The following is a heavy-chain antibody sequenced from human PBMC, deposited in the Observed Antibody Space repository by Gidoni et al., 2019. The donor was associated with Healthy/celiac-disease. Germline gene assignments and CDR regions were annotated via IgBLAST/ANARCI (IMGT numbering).Heavy chain of an antibody. J-gene: IGHJ5*02. Sequence: EVQLVESGGGLVQPGGSLRLSCSASGFTFSSYSMNWVRQAPGKGLEWVSYISSSSSTIYYADSVKGRFTISRDNAKNSLYLQMNSLRDEDTAVYYCARGTTWINWFDPWGQGTLVTVSS. V-gene: IGHV3-48*02. CDR3: ARGTTWINWFDP. CDR1: GFTFSSYS. CDR2: ISSSSSTI. D-gene: IGHD5-12*01.